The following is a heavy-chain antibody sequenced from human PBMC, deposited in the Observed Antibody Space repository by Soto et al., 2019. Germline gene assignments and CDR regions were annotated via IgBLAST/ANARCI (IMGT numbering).Heavy chain of an antibody. Sequence: GGSLRLSCAASGFTFSSYGMHWVRQAPGKGLEWVAVISYDGSNKYYADSVKGRFTISRDNSKNTLYLQMNSLRAEDTAVYYCAKDPQVRSSITIFGVVPNSGFDYWGQGTLVTVSS. CDR1: GFTFSSYG. CDR2: ISYDGSNK. CDR3: AKDPQVRSSITIFGVVPNSGFDY. D-gene: IGHD3-3*01. V-gene: IGHV3-30*18. J-gene: IGHJ4*02.